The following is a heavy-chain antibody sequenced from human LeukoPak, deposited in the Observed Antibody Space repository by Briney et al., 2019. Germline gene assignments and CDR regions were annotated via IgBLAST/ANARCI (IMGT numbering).Heavy chain of an antibody. CDR3: ARVDYDVSTGYQNYFEF. CDR2: IKGDGSEK. CDR1: GFTFSSYW. J-gene: IGHJ4*02. Sequence: PGGSLRLSCAASGFTFSSYWMTWVRQAPGKGLEWVGNIKGDGSEKYYVDSVKGRFTISRDNAKNSLYLQMNSLRAEDTAVYYCARVDYDVSTGYQNYFEFWGQGTLVTVSS. V-gene: IGHV3-7*01. D-gene: IGHD3-9*01.